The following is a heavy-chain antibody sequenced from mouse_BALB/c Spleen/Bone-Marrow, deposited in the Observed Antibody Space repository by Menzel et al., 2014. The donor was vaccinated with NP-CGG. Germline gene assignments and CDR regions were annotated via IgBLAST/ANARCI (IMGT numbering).Heavy chain of an antibody. D-gene: IGHD2-3*01. CDR2: IYYSGTI. Sequence: DVKLQESGPGLVKLSQTVSLTCTVTGISITTGNYRWSWIRQFPGNKLEWIGYIYYSGTITYNPSLTSRTTITRDTSKNQFFLEMNSLTAEDTATYYCARYDGYFDYWGQGTTLTVSS. CDR3: ARYDGYFDY. V-gene: IGHV3-5*02. CDR1: GISITTGNYR. J-gene: IGHJ2*01.